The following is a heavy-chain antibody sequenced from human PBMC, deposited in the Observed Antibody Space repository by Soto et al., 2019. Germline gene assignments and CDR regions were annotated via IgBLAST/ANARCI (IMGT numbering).Heavy chain of an antibody. Sequence: SQTLSLTCAISGDSVSSNSAAWNWIRQSPSRGLEWLGRTYYRSKWYNDYAVSVKSRITINPDTSKNQFSLQLNSVTPEDTAVYYCARLISIGITIFGVVSYDAFDIWGQGTMVTVSS. J-gene: IGHJ3*02. CDR2: TYYRSKWYN. CDR1: GDSVSSNSAA. V-gene: IGHV6-1*01. CDR3: ARLISIGITIFGVVSYDAFDI. D-gene: IGHD3-3*01.